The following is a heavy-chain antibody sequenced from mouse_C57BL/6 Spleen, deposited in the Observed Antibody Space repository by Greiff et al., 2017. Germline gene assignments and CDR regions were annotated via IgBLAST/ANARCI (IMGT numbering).Heavy chain of an antibody. CDR1: GFTFSDYY. CDR3: ARDGGHYCGSNPWYLDV. CDR2: INYDGSST. Sequence: DVMLVESEGGLVQPGSSMKLSCTASGFTFSDYYMAWVRQVPEKGLEWVAHINYDGSSTYYLDSLSSRFIISRDNTKNILYLRISSLMSEDTATYYCARDGGHYCGSNPWYLDVWGTGTTVTVSS. V-gene: IGHV5-16*01. D-gene: IGHD1-1*01. J-gene: IGHJ1*03.